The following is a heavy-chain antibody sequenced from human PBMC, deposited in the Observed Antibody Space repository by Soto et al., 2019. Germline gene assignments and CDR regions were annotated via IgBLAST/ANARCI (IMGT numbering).Heavy chain of an antibody. CDR2: IYYSGST. J-gene: IGHJ6*03. Sequence: QVQLQESGPGLVKPSETLSLTCTVSGGSISSYYWSWIRQPPGKGLEWIGYIYYSGSTNYTPSLNSRVTISVDTSKNQFPLKLSSVTAADTAVYYCARAGYSSTTTSYYYYYYMDVWGKGTTVTVSS. CDR3: ARAGYSSTTTSYYYYYYMDV. D-gene: IGHD6-13*01. V-gene: IGHV4-59*01. CDR1: GGSISSYY.